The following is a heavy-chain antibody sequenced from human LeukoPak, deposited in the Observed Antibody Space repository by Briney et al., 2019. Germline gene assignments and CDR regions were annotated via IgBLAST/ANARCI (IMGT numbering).Heavy chain of an antibody. D-gene: IGHD3-16*01. CDR3: AKFEFGF. V-gene: IGHV3-23*01. CDR1: GFTFSTYG. Sequence: GGTLRLSCAASGFTFSTYGMSWVRQAPGKGLEWVSAISGSGGSKYYADSVKGRFTISRDNSKNTLYLQMNSLRDEDTAVYYCAKFEFGFWGQGTLVTVSS. J-gene: IGHJ4*02. CDR2: ISGSGGSK.